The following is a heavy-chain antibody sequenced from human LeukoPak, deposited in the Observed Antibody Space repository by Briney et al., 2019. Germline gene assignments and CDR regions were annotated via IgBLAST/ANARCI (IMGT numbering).Heavy chain of an antibody. J-gene: IGHJ4*02. Sequence: PGGSLRLSCAASGFTVSSNYMSWVRQAPGKGLEWVSVTYSGGSTYYADSVKGRFTISRDNSKNTLYLQMNSLRAEDTAVYYCASGGAEYSSGWYPSSFDYWGQGTLVTVSS. CDR2: TYSGGST. D-gene: IGHD6-19*01. CDR1: GFTVSSNY. V-gene: IGHV3-53*01. CDR3: ASGGAEYSSGWYPSSFDY.